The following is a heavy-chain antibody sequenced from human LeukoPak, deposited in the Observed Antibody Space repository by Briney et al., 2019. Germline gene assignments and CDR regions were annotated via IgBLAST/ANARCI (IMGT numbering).Heavy chain of an antibody. J-gene: IGHJ4*02. CDR3: ASAAPSYDSSGYYYSLYRY. CDR1: GYTFTGYY. V-gene: IGHV1-2*06. D-gene: IGHD3-22*01. Sequence: ASVKVSCKASGYTFTGYYMHWVRQAPGQGLEWMGRINPNSGGTNYAQKFQGRVTMTRDTSISTAYMELSRLRSGDTAVYYCASAAPSYDSSGYYYSLYRYWGQGTLVTVSS. CDR2: INPNSGGT.